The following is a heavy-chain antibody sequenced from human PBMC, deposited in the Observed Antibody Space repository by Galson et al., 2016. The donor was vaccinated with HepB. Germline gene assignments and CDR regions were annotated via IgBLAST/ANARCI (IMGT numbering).Heavy chain of an antibody. V-gene: IGHV3-66*02. CDR3: ARGVYVDHGCFDY. J-gene: IGHJ4*02. Sequence: SLRLSCAASGVSVSINYMTWVRQAPGKGLEWVSVIYSGGTTYYADSVKGRFTISRDSSKNTPFLQMNTLRPEDTAMYYCARGVYVDHGCFDYWGQGTLVTVSS. D-gene: IGHD3-16*01. CDR2: IYSGGTT. CDR1: GVSVSINY.